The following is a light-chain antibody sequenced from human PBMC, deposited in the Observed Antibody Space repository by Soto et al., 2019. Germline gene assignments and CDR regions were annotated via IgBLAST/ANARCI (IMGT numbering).Light chain of an antibody. CDR1: QSVYNNY. V-gene: IGKV3-20*01. J-gene: IGKJ4*01. CDR2: DAS. CDR3: QRYYTSFS. Sequence: EIVLTQSPGTLSLSPGERATLSCRASQSVYNNYLAWYQQKPGQAPRLLIYDASARFTGIPDKFSGSGSGTEFTLTISRLEPEDFAVYYCQRYYTSFSFGGGTKVEIK.